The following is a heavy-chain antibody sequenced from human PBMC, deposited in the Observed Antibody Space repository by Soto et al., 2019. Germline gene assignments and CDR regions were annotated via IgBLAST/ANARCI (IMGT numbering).Heavy chain of an antibody. D-gene: IGHD1-7*01. CDR3: ASPGITGTTGFDY. CDR1: GGSISSSNW. CDR2: IYHSGST. J-gene: IGHJ4*02. V-gene: IGHV4-4*02. Sequence: QVQLQESGPGLVKPSGTLSLTCAVSGGSISSSNWWSWVRQPPGKVLEWIGEIYHSGSTNYNPSLKSRVTLSVDKSKNQFSLKLSSVTAADTAVYYCASPGITGTTGFDYWGQGTLVTVSS.